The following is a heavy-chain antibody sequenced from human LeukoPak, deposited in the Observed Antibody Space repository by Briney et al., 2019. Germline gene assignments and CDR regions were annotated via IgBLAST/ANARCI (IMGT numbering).Heavy chain of an antibody. J-gene: IGHJ6*02. CDR1: GFTFDDYG. CDR2: ISYDGSNK. Sequence: GGSLRLSCAASGFTFDDYGMHWVRQAPGKGLEWVAVISYDGSNKYYADSVKGRFTISRDNSKNTLYLQMNSLRAEDTAVYYCAKGGQITMVREYYYGMDVWGQGTTVTVSS. V-gene: IGHV3-30*18. CDR3: AKGGQITMVREYYYGMDV. D-gene: IGHD3-10*01.